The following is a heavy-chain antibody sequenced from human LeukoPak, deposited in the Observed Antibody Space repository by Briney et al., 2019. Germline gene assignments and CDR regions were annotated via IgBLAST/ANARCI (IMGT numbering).Heavy chain of an antibody. J-gene: IGHJ4*02. Sequence: GRCLRLSCAAAVVTFSSYSVHWVRQAPGKGLEWVAVISYDGSNKYYADSVKGRFTISRDNSKNTLYLQMNSLRAEDTAVYYCARDKVPKPKYYFDYWGQGTLVTVSS. CDR1: VVTFSSYS. V-gene: IGHV3-30-3*01. D-gene: IGHD2-2*01. CDR3: ARDKVPKPKYYFDY. CDR2: ISYDGSNK.